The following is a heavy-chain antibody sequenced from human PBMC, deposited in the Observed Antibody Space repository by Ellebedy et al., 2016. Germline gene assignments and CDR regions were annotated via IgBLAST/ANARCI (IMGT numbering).Heavy chain of an antibody. CDR2: IYHSGST. D-gene: IGHD1-1*01. J-gene: IGHJ3*02. CDR3: ARGNDQAQSAFDI. Sequence: SETLSLXCAVSGGSISSGGYYWSWIWQPPGKGLEWIGYIYHSGSTYYNPSLKSRVTISVDRSKNQFSLKLSSVTAADTAVYYCARGNDQAQSAFDIWGQGTMVTVSS. CDR1: GGSISSGGYY. V-gene: IGHV4-30-2*01.